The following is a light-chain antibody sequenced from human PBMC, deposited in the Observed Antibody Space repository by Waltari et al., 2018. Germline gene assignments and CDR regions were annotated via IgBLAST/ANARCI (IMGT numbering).Light chain of an antibody. Sequence: DIQMTQAPSTLSPSVGDRVTITCRASQSIATWLACYQQKPGKAPNLLIYEASSLGSGFPSRFSGSGSGTEFTLTISSLQPDDFATYYCQQYNSYPWTFGQGTKVEIK. V-gene: IGKV1-5*03. J-gene: IGKJ1*01. CDR2: EAS. CDR3: QQYNSYPWT. CDR1: QSIATW.